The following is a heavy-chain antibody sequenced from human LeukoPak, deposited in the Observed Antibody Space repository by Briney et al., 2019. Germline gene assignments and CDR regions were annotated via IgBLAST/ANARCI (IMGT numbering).Heavy chain of an antibody. CDR2: IRYDGSNK. Sequence: PGGSLRLSCAASGFTFSSYGMHWVRQAPGKGLEWVAFIRYDGSNKYYADPVKGRFTISRDNSKNTLYLQMNSLRAEDTAVYYCAKDKSTRGWFDPWGQGTLVTVSS. CDR1: GFTFSSYG. V-gene: IGHV3-30*02. D-gene: IGHD5/OR15-5a*01. J-gene: IGHJ5*02. CDR3: AKDKSTRGWFDP.